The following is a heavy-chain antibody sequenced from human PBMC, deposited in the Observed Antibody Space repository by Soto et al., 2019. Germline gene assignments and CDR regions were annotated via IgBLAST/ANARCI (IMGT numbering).Heavy chain of an antibody. V-gene: IGHV1-2*04. J-gene: IGHJ6*03. CDR1: GYTFTGYY. CDR2: INPNSGGT. Sequence: QVQLVQSGAEVKKPGASVKVSCKASGYTFTGYYMHWVRQAPGQGLEWMGWINPNSGGTNYAQKFQGWVTMTRDTSISTAYMELSRLRSDDTAVYYCARDLSPSSGSSQKYYMDVWGKGTTVTVSS. CDR3: ARDLSPSSGSSQKYYMDV. D-gene: IGHD2-15*01.